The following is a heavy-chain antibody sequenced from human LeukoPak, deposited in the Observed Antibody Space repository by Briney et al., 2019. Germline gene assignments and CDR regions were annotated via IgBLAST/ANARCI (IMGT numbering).Heavy chain of an antibody. V-gene: IGHV1-24*01. CDR1: GGTFSSYA. Sequence: ASVTVSCKASGGTFSSYAISWVRQAPGKGLEWMGGFDPEDGEAIYAQKFQGRVTMTEDTSTDTAYMELSSLRSEDTAVYYCATVAAAVRLLPSPPGPHYGMDVWGQGTTVTVSS. D-gene: IGHD6-13*01. CDR2: FDPEDGEA. J-gene: IGHJ6*02. CDR3: ATVAAAVRLLPSPPGPHYGMDV.